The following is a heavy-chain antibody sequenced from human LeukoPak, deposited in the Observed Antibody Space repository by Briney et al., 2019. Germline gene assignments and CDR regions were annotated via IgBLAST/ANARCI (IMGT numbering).Heavy chain of an antibody. V-gene: IGHV4-61*01. CDR3: AREGTRSYNFDY. Sequence: SETLSLTCTVSGGSVSSGIYYWSWIRQPPGKGLEWIGYIYYSGSTNYNPSLKSRVTISVDTSKNQFSLNLSSVTAADTAVYYCAREGTRSYNFDYWGQGTLVTVSS. J-gene: IGHJ4*02. CDR2: IYYSGST. CDR1: GGSVSSGIYY. D-gene: IGHD1-26*01.